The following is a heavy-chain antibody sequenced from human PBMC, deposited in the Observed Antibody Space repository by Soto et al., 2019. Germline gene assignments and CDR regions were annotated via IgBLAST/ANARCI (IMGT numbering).Heavy chain of an antibody. D-gene: IGHD5-12*01. CDR3: ARVRPGGGLRLVYFDY. CDR2: ISARASST. Sequence: TGGSLRLSCEASNFSFSTYAMGCVRQAPGQGLEWFSSISARASSTTYSDAAKGRFTISRDISKHTLYLQLASLRADGTAVYFCARVRPGGGLRLVYFDYWGPGTLVTVSS. J-gene: IGHJ4*02. V-gene: IGHV3-23*01. CDR1: NFSFSTYA.